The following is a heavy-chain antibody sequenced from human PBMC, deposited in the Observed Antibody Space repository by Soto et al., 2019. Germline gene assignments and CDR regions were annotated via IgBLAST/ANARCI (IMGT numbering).Heavy chain of an antibody. CDR1: GFTFNDYT. CDR2: IRSKAYGGTT. Sequence: GGSLRLSCTASGFTFNDYTLSWVRQAPGKGLEWVGFIRSKAYGGTTEYAASLKGRFTISRDDSKSIAYLQMNSLRAEDTAVYYCARSGIRCSDSWGQGTLVTVSS. V-gene: IGHV3-49*04. J-gene: IGHJ4*02. CDR3: ARSGIRCSDS. D-gene: IGHD4-17*01.